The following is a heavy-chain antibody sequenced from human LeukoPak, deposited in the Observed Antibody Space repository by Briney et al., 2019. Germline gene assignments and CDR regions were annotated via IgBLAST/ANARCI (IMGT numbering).Heavy chain of an antibody. CDR1: GGSFSGYY. J-gene: IGHJ4*02. Sequence: SETLSLTCAVYGGSFSGYYWSWIRQPPGKGLEWIGEINHSGSTNYNPSLKSRVTISVDTSKDQFSLKLSSVTAADTAVYYCARGRVAVAGRFDYWGQGTLVTVSS. CDR2: INHSGST. CDR3: ARGRVAVAGRFDY. D-gene: IGHD6-19*01. V-gene: IGHV4-34*01.